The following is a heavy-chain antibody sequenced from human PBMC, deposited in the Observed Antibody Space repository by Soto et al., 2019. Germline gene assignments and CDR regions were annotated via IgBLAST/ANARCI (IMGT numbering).Heavy chain of an antibody. J-gene: IGHJ3*02. CDR3: ANIGWRDRAFDI. V-gene: IGHV3-7*01. D-gene: IGHD5-12*01. Sequence: EVQLVESGGGLVQPGGSLRLSCAASGFTFSSYWMTWVRQATGKGLEWVANIKQDGSEKIYVDSVKGRFTICRDNAKNSLYLQMNTLRAEDTAVYYCANIGWRDRAFDIWGQGTMVTVSS. CDR1: GFTFSSYW. CDR2: IKQDGSEK.